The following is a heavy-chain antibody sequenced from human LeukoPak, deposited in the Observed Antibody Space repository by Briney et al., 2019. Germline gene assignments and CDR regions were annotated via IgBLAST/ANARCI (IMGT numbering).Heavy chain of an antibody. D-gene: IGHD6-19*01. CDR1: GFTVSSNY. V-gene: IGHV3-66*01. CDR3: ARDEASIAVAPAH. Sequence: GGSLRLSCAASGFTVSSNYMSWVRQAPGKGLEWVSVIYSGGSTYYADSVKGRFTISRDNSKNTLYLQMNSLRAEDTAVYYCARDEASIAVAPAHWGQGTLVTVSS. J-gene: IGHJ4*02. CDR2: IYSGGST.